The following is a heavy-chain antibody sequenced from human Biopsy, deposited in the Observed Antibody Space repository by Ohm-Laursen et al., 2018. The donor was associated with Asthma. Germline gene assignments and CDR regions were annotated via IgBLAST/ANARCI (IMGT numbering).Heavy chain of an antibody. J-gene: IGHJ4*02. CDR1: GYTFINYA. Sequence: ASVKVSCKASGYTFINYAIHWVRQAPGQGLEWMGGIIPIFGTANYAQKFQGRVTITADESTSTAYMELSSLRSEDTAVYYCARLNYYDSSGKYLDSWGQGTLVTVSS. CDR3: ARLNYYDSSGKYLDS. CDR2: IIPIFGTA. D-gene: IGHD3-22*01. V-gene: IGHV1-69*13.